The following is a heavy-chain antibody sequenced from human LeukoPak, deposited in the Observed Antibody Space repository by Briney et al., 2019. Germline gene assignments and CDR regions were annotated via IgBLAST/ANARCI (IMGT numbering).Heavy chain of an antibody. CDR3: ARDVWLKGRPGDYFDC. V-gene: IGHV4-4*07. CDR2: IYTSGST. J-gene: IGHJ4*02. Sequence: SETLSLTCTVSGDSVSTYYWSWIRQSAGKGLEWIGRIYTSGSTEYNPSLKSRVIISVDKSKNQFSLKLTSVAAADTAVYYCARDVWLKGRPGDYFDCWGQGTLVTVSS. D-gene: IGHD3-16*01. CDR1: GDSVSTYY.